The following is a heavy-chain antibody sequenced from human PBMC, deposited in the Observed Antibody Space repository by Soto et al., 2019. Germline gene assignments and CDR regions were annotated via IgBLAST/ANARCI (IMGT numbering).Heavy chain of an antibody. CDR3: ARYPQLGNDY. V-gene: IGHV4-39*07. J-gene: IGHJ4*02. CDR2: IYYSGSP. D-gene: IGHD6-13*01. Sequence: SETLSLTCTVSGGSISSSSYYWGWIRQPLGKVLDWIGGIYYSGSPSYNPSLKSRVTISVDPSKIQFSLKLSSVTAADTAVYYCARYPQLGNDYWGQGTLVTVSS. CDR1: GGSISSSSYY.